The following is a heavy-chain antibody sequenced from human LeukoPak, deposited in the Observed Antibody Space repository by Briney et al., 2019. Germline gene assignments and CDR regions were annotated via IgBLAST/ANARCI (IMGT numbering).Heavy chain of an antibody. CDR1: GYTFTSYD. Sequence: GASVKVSCKASGYTFTSYDISWVRQATGQGLEWMGWMNPESGNSGYAQKFQGRVTMTRNTSISTAYMELSSLRSEDTAVYYCARRVLLYDILTAYSRYYYYYMDVWGRGTTVTISS. V-gene: IGHV1-8*01. D-gene: IGHD3-9*01. CDR2: MNPESGNS. CDR3: ARRVLLYDILTAYSRYYYYYMDV. J-gene: IGHJ6*03.